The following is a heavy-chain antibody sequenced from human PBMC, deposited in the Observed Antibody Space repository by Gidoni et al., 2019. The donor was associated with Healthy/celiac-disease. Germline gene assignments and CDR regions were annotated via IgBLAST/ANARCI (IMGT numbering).Heavy chain of an antibody. V-gene: IGHV1-69*01. J-gene: IGHJ6*02. D-gene: IGHD7-27*01. CDR1: GGTFSSYA. Sequence: QVQLVQSGAEVKKPGSSVKVSCKASGGTFSSYAISWVRQAPGQGLEWMGGIIPIFGTANYAQKFQGRVTITADESTSTAYMELSSLRSEDTAVYYCARDNHWGSGYYYYGMDVWGQGTTVTVSS. CDR2: IIPIFGTA. CDR3: ARDNHWGSGYYYYGMDV.